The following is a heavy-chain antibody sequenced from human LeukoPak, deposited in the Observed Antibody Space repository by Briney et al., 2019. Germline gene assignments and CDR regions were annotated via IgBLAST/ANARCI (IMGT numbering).Heavy chain of an antibody. Sequence: SETLSLTCTVSGYSISSGYYWGWIRQPPGKGLEWIGSIYHSGSTYYNPSLKSRVTISVDTSKNQFSLKLSSVTAADTAVYYCARDKRLVRAFDIRGQGTMVTVSS. V-gene: IGHV4-38-2*02. J-gene: IGHJ3*02. CDR1: GYSISSGYY. CDR3: ARDKRLVRAFDI. D-gene: IGHD6-6*01. CDR2: IYHSGST.